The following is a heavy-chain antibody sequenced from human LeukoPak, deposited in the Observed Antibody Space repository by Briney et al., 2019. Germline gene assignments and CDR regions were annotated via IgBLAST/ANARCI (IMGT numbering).Heavy chain of an antibody. J-gene: IGHJ4*02. CDR3: ARDMETQWELLGSFDY. Sequence: ASVKVSCKASGYTFTSYGISWVRQAPGQGLEWMGWISAYNGNTNYAQKLQGRVTMTTDTSTSTAYMELRSLRSDDTAVYYCARDMETQWELLGSFDYWGQGTLVTVSS. D-gene: IGHD1-26*01. V-gene: IGHV1-18*01. CDR1: GYTFTSYG. CDR2: ISAYNGNT.